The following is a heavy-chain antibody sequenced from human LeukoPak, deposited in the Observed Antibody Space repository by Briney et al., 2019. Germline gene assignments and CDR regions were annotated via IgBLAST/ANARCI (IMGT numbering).Heavy chain of an antibody. CDR3: ARTGSGWYHFDY. CDR2: INPNSGGT. CDR1: GYTFTGYY. J-gene: IGHJ4*02. D-gene: IGHD6-19*01. Sequence: ASVKVSCKASGYTFTGYYMHWVRQAPGQGLGWMGWINPNSGGTNYAQKFQGRATMTRDTSISTAYMELSRLRSDDTAMYYCARTGSGWYHFDYWGQGTLVTVSS. V-gene: IGHV1-2*02.